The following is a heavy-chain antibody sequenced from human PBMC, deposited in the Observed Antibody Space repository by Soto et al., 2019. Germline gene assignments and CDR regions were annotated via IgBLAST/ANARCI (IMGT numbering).Heavy chain of an antibody. CDR1: GYTFTNYG. CDR2: ISAYNGNI. CDR3: ASSYCGGNCYSNFPLDYSYYGMDV. D-gene: IGHD2-21*02. V-gene: IGHV1-18*01. J-gene: IGHJ6*02. Sequence: QVQLVQSGAEVKKPGASVKVSCKASGYTFTNYGISWVRQAPGQGLEWMGWISAYNGNINYAQKLQGRVTMTTDTSTSTAYMELRSLRSDDTAMYYCASSYCGGNCYSNFPLDYSYYGMDVWGQGTTVTVSS.